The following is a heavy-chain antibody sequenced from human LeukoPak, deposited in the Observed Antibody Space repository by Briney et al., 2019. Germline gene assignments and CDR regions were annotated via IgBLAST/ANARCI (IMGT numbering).Heavy chain of an antibody. CDR2: ISFDGSNK. V-gene: IGHV3-30*03. CDR3: ARGYASTSHLDP. Sequence: GGSLRLSCVASGFTFSSYAMHWVRQAPGKGLEWVAVISFDGSNKYYADSVKGRFTISRDNSKNTLYLQVSAEDTAIYYCARGYASTSHLDPWGQGTLVTVSS. CDR1: GFTFSSYA. J-gene: IGHJ5*02. D-gene: IGHD6-13*01.